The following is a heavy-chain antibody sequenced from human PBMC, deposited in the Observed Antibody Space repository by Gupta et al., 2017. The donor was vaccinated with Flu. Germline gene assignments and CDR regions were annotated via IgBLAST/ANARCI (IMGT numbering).Heavy chain of an antibody. CDR2: ISSRDVTT. J-gene: IGHJ4*02. CDR3: ARDRGAGWIGATPEY. V-gene: IGHV3-23*01. CDR1: GTTFDNYA. Sequence: EVQPLESRGGLAQHGGSLRLSSAAAGTTFDNYAMTWVRQAPGKGLEWVSTISSRDVTTYYADSVRCRFTISRDTCKNTLDLQMNSLRAEDTAVYFCARDRGAGWIGATPEYWGQGTLVTVSS. D-gene: IGHD1-26*01.